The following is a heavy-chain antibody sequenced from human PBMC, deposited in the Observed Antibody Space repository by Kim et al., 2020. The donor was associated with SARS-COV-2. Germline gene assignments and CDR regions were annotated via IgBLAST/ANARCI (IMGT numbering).Heavy chain of an antibody. Sequence: GGSLSLSCAASGFTFSSYAISWVRQAPGKGLEWVSAISGSGGSTYYADSVKGRFTISRDNSKNTLYLQMNSLRAEDTAVYYCAKAQGGYSSSWYRWRHNYYFDYWGQGTLVTVSS. CDR2: ISGSGGST. CDR1: GFTFSSYA. CDR3: AKAQGGYSSSWYRWRHNYYFDY. V-gene: IGHV3-23*01. J-gene: IGHJ4*02. D-gene: IGHD6-13*01.